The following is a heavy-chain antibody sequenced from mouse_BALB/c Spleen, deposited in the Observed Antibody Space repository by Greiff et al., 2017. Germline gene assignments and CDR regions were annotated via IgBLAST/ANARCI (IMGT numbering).Heavy chain of an antibody. CDR1: GFTFSSYT. Sequence: EVKLVESGGGLVQPGGSLKLSCAASGFTFSSYTMSWVRQTPEKRLEWVAYISNGGGSTYYPDTVKGRFTISRDNAKNTLYLQMSSLKSEDTAMYYCARHPELTGTRYFDVWGAGTTVTVSS. D-gene: IGHD4-1*01. V-gene: IGHV5-12-2*01. J-gene: IGHJ1*01. CDR2: ISNGGGST. CDR3: ARHPELTGTRYFDV.